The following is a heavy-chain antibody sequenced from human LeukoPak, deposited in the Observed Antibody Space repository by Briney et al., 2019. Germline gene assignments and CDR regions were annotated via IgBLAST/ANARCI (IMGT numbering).Heavy chain of an antibody. J-gene: IGHJ4*02. Sequence: PGGSLRLSCAASGFTFSSYAMRCVPQAPGRGLEWVSAISGSGGSTYYADSVKGRFTLSRDNSKNTLYLKMTSLRAEDTAVYYCAKTYYYDSSGYYFTRTLFDSWGQGTLVTVSS. D-gene: IGHD3-22*01. CDR1: GFTFSSYA. CDR3: AKTYYYDSSGYYFTRTLFDS. CDR2: ISGSGGST. V-gene: IGHV3-23*01.